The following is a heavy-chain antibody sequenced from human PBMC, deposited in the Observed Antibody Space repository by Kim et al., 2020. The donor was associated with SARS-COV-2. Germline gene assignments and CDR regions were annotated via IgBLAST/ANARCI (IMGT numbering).Heavy chain of an antibody. V-gene: IGHV3-53*01. CDR1: GFTVSSNY. D-gene: IGHD3-22*01. J-gene: IGHJ4*02. CDR3: ARTYDSSGYREYYFDY. Sequence: GGSLRLSCAASGFTVSSNYMSWVRQAPGKGLEWVSVIYSGGSTYYADSVKGRFTISRDNSKNTLYLQMNSLRAEDTAVYYCARTYDSSGYREYYFDYWGQGTLVTVSS. CDR2: IYSGGST.